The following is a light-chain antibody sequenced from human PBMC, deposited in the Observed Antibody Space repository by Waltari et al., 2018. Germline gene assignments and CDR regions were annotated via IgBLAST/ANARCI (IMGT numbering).Light chain of an antibody. CDR2: DVI. CDR1: NSDVGGYDY. Sequence: QSALTQPASVSGSPGQSITISCTGTNSDVGGYDYVSWYQQHPGRAPKLIIYDVINRPSGVSNRVSGSKSGNTASLTISGLQAEDEADYYCSSYTTTTTRVFGSGTKVTVL. CDR3: SSYTTTTTRV. V-gene: IGLV2-14*03. J-gene: IGLJ1*01.